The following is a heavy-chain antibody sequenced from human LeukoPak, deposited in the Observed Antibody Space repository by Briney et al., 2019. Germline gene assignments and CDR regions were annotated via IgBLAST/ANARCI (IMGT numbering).Heavy chain of an antibody. CDR3: ARDYSNYGFDP. CDR2: IIPIFGIA. Sequence: SVKVSCKASGGTFSSYGISWVRQAPGQGLEWMGRIIPIFGIANYAQKFQGRVTITADKSTSTAYMELSSLRSEDTAVYYCARDYSNYGFDPWGQGTLVTVSS. D-gene: IGHD4-11*01. CDR1: GGTFSSYG. J-gene: IGHJ5*02. V-gene: IGHV1-69*04.